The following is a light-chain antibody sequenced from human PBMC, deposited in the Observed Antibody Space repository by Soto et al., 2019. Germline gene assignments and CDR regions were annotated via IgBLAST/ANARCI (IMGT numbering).Light chain of an antibody. CDR2: EVS. CDR1: SSDAGSSNF. Sequence: QSVLTQPASVSGSPGQSITISCTGTSSDAGSSNFVSWYQQHPGKAPKLIFYEVSNRPPGLSDRFSGSKSGTTASLTISGLQAEDEADYFCSSYTTNKTLLFGGGTQLTVL. V-gene: IGLV2-14*01. J-gene: IGLJ2*01. CDR3: SSYTTNKTLL.